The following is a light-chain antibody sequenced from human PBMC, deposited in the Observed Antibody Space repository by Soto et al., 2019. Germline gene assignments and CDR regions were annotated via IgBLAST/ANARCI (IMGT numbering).Light chain of an antibody. CDR3: SSYTSSSTYVV. CDR2: EVS. V-gene: IGLV2-14*01. CDR1: SSDVGGYNY. J-gene: IGLJ2*01. Sequence: QSVLTQPASVSGSPGQSITISCTGTSSDVGGYNYVSWYQQHPGKAPKLMIYEVSNRPSGVSNRFSGSKSGNTASLTISGLQAEDEADYYCSSYTSSSTYVVFGGGTKLPVL.